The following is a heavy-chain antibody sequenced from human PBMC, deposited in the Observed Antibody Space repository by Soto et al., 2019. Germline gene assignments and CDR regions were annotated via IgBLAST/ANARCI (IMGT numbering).Heavy chain of an antibody. Sequence: QVQLQESGPGLVKPSQTLSLTCTVSGRSISSGDSYWSWIRQPPGRGLEWIGYIYCSGSTYYTPSLKSRVTISVDTSKNQFSLKLSSVTAADTAVYYCARAAKTYYYDSSGYYYTFDIWGQGTMVTVSS. V-gene: IGHV4-30-4*01. J-gene: IGHJ3*02. CDR2: IYCSGST. CDR1: GRSISSGDSY. D-gene: IGHD3-22*01. CDR3: ARAAKTYYYDSSGYYYTFDI.